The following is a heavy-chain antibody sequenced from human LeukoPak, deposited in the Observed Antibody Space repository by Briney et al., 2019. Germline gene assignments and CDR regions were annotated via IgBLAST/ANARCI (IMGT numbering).Heavy chain of an antibody. J-gene: IGHJ3*02. V-gene: IGHV4-59*01. CDR1: GGSISSYY. D-gene: IGHD2-2*01. CDR3: AREGYCSSTSCYEDAFNI. Sequence: KPSETPSLTCTVSGGSISSYYWSWIRQPPGKGLEWIGYIYYSGSTNYNPSLKSRVTISVDTSKNQFSLKLSSVTAADTAVYYCAREGYCSSTSCYEDAFNIWGQGTMVTVFS. CDR2: IYYSGST.